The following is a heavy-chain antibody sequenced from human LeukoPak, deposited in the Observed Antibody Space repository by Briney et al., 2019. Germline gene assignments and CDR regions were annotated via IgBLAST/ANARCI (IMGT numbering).Heavy chain of an antibody. CDR2: ISSSSSYI. Sequence: GGSLRLSCAASGFTFSSYNMNWVRQAPGKGLEWVSSISSSSSYIYYADSVKGRFTISRDNAKNSLYLQMNSLRAEDTAVYYCAREPALYYFDYWGQGTLVTVSS. CDR1: GFTFSSYN. D-gene: IGHD2-2*01. CDR3: AREPALYYFDY. V-gene: IGHV3-21*01. J-gene: IGHJ4*02.